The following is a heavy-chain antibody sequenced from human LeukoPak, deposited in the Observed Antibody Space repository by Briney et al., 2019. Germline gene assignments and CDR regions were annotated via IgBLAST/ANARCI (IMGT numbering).Heavy chain of an antibody. CDR2: INHSGST. D-gene: IGHD5-18*01. Sequence: TSETLSLTCAVYGGSFSGYYWSWIRQPPGKGLEWIGEINHSGSTNYNPSLKSRVTISVDTSKNQFSLKLSSVTAADTAVYYCARGTKRGYRGYYFDYWGQGTLVTVSS. CDR3: ARGTKRGYRGYYFDY. V-gene: IGHV4-34*01. CDR1: GGSFSGYY. J-gene: IGHJ4*02.